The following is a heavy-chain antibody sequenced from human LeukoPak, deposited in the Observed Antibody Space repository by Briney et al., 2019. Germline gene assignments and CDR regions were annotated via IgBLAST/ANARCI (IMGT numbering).Heavy chain of an antibody. J-gene: IGHJ3*02. CDR2: IYTSGST. D-gene: IGHD3-3*01. CDR3: AREGYFGVVTFDAFDI. V-gene: IGHV4-4*07. CDR1: GGSCSSYY. Sequence: PSETLSLTCTVSGGSCSSYYWSWIRQPAGKGLEWIGRIYTSGSTNYNPSLKSRVTMSVDTSKNQFSLKLSSVTAADTAVYYCAREGYFGVVTFDAFDIWGQGTMVTVSS.